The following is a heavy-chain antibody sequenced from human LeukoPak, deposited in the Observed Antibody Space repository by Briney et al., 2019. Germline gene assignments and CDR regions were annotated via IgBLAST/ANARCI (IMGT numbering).Heavy chain of an antibody. CDR1: GGTFSSYA. CDR2: IIPIFGTA. CDR3: ARVRRLDYYDSSGYLDY. D-gene: IGHD3-22*01. V-gene: IGHV1-69*13. J-gene: IGHJ4*02. Sequence: GASVKLSCKASGGTFSSYAISWVRQAPGQGLEWMGGIIPIFGTANYAQKFQGRVTITADESTSTAYMELSSLRSEDTAVYYCARVRRLDYYDSSGYLDYWGQGTLVTVSS.